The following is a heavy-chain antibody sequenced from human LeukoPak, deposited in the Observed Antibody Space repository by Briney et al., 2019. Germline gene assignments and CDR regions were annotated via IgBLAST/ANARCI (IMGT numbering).Heavy chain of an antibody. Sequence: GGSLRLSCTASGFIFSSFEMNWVRQAPGKGLEWVSYISSLGYTTYYADSVKGRFTISRDNAKNSLYLQMNSLRAEDTAVYYCARGGYYYSPAKYFQHWGQGTLVTVSS. J-gene: IGHJ1*01. D-gene: IGHD3-22*01. CDR2: ISSLGYTT. V-gene: IGHV3-48*03. CDR1: GFIFSSFE. CDR3: ARGGYYYSPAKYFQH.